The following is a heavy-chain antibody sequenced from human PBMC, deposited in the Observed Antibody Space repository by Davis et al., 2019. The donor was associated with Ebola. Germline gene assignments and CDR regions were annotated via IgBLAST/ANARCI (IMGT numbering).Heavy chain of an antibody. J-gene: IGHJ4*02. CDR3: TIGGSSGRADY. Sequence: LGGSLRLSCAASGFTFSGSAMHWVRQASGKGLEWVGRIRSKANSYATAYAASVKGRFTISRDDSKNTAYLQMNSLKTEDTAVYYCTIGGSSGRADYWGQGTLVTVSS. CDR1: GFTFSGSA. V-gene: IGHV3-73*01. CDR2: IRSKANSYAT. D-gene: IGHD6-19*01.